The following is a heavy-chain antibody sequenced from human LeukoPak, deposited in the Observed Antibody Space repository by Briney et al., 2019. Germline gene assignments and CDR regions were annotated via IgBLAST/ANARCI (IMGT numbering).Heavy chain of an antibody. Sequence: ASVKVSCKASGYTFTSYGIIWVRQAPGQGLEWMGWISAYNGNTNYAQKVQGRVTMTTDTSTSTAYMELRSLRSDDTAVYYCARDGPVITGTTEWDYWGQGTLVTVSS. CDR1: GYTFTSYG. CDR2: ISAYNGNT. CDR3: ARDGPVITGTTEWDY. V-gene: IGHV1-18*01. D-gene: IGHD1-7*01. J-gene: IGHJ4*02.